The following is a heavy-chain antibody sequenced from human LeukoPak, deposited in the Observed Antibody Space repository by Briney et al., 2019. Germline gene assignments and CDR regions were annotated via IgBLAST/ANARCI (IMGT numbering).Heavy chain of an antibody. CDR2: ISYDGSNK. V-gene: IGHV3-30*18. Sequence: GGSLRPSCAASGFTFSSYGMHWVRQAPGKGLEWVAVISYDGSNKYYADSVKGRFTISRDNSKNTLYLQMNSLRAEDTAVYYCAKDRNKEGVSSGWFLWGQGTLVTVSS. D-gene: IGHD6-19*01. CDR3: AKDRNKEGVSSGWFL. J-gene: IGHJ4*02. CDR1: GFTFSSYG.